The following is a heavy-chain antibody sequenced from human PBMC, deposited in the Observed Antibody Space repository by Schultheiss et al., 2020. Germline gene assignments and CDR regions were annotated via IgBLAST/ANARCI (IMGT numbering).Heavy chain of an antibody. J-gene: IGHJ2*01. CDR3: ARDLRDYGDYVGFWYFDL. CDR2: IYYSGST. Sequence: GSLRLSCTVSGGSISSYYWSWIRQPPGKGLEWIGYIYYSGSTYYNPSLKSRVTISVDTSKNQFSLKLSSVTAADTAVYYCARDLRDYGDYVGFWYFDLWGRGTLVTVSS. V-gene: IGHV4-59*12. CDR1: GGSISSYY. D-gene: IGHD4-17*01.